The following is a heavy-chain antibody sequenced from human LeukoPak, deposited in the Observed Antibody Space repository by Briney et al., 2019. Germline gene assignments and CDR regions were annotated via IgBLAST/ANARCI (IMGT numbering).Heavy chain of an antibody. CDR2: IIPIFGTA. CDR1: GGTFSSYA. D-gene: IGHD2-2*01. CDR3: ASVTADCSSTSCYRLEPTRFDP. Sequence: GSSVKVSCKASGGTFSSYAISWVRQAPGQGLEWMGGIIPIFGTANYAQKFQARVTITADESTSTAYMELSSLRSEDTAVYYCASVTADCSSTSCYRLEPTRFDPWGQGTLVTVSS. J-gene: IGHJ5*02. V-gene: IGHV1-69*01.